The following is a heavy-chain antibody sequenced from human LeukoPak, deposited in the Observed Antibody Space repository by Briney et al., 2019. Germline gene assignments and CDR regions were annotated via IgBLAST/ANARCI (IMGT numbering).Heavy chain of an antibody. Sequence: LEASVKVSCKASGGTFSSYAISWVRQAPGQGLEWMGGIIPIFGTANYAQKLQGRVTMTTDTSTSTAYMELRSLRSDDTAVYYCARESYGSGSYYPLWYWGQGTLVTVSS. D-gene: IGHD3-10*01. J-gene: IGHJ4*02. CDR2: IIPIFGTA. CDR3: ARESYGSGSYYPLWY. V-gene: IGHV1-69*05. CDR1: GGTFSSYA.